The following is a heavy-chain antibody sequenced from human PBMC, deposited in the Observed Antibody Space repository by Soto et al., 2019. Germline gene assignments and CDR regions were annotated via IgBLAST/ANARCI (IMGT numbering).Heavy chain of an antibody. Sequence: QLQLQESGSGLVKPSQTLSLTCAVSGGSISSGAYSWGWIRQPPGKGLEWIGYIYHGGSTYYNPSLQSRATIAVARSKNQFSLKLRSVTAAYTAVYYCARVPAYWGPGTLVTVSS. J-gene: IGHJ4*02. CDR1: GGSISSGAYS. CDR3: ARVPAY. CDR2: IYHGGST. V-gene: IGHV4-30-2*01.